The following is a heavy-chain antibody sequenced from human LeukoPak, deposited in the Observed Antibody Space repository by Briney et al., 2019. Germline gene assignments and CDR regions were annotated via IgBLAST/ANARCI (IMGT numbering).Heavy chain of an antibody. CDR3: ASVGDHMDV. CDR1: GFTFSTYG. CDR2: ISYDGSNK. D-gene: IGHD3-10*01. J-gene: IGHJ6*02. V-gene: IGHV3-30*03. Sequence: PGGSLRLSCAASGFTFSTYGMHWVRQAPGKGLEWVAVISYDGSNKYYADSVKGRFTISRDNSKNTLYLQMNSLRAEDTAVYYCASVGDHMDVWGQGTTVTVSS.